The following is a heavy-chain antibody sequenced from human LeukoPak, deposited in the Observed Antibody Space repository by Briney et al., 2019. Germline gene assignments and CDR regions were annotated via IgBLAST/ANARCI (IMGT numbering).Heavy chain of an antibody. CDR2: IRTSGST. CDR3: AKPERYGTTWYGRVDY. J-gene: IGHJ4*02. Sequence: GGSLRLSCGASGFTFSNYAMSWVGQAPGKGLEWVSAIRTSGSTYYADSVKGRFTISRDNPKNTLYLQMNSLRGEDTAVYYCAKPERYGTTWYGRVDYWGQGTLVTVSS. CDR1: GFTFSNYA. D-gene: IGHD6-13*01. V-gene: IGHV3-23*01.